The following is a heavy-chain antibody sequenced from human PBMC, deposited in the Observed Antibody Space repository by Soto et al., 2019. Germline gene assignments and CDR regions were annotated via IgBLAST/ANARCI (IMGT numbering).Heavy chain of an antibody. Sequence: TSETLSLTCTVSGGYISSGGYYWSWIRQQPGKGLEWIGYIYYSGSTYYNPSLKSRVTISVDTSKKQFSLKLSSVTAADTAVYYCARVYNWNYSLWGQGTLVTVSS. CDR2: IYYSGST. J-gene: IGHJ4*02. D-gene: IGHD1-1*01. CDR1: GGYISSGGYY. V-gene: IGHV4-31*03. CDR3: ARVYNWNYSL.